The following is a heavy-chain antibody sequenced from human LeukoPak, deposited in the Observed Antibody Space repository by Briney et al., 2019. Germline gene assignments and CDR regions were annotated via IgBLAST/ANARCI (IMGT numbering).Heavy chain of an antibody. J-gene: IGHJ4*02. CDR2: ISGSGGST. Sequence: GGSLRLSCAASGFTFSSYAMSWVRQAPGKGLEWVPAISGSGGSTYYADSVKGRFTISRDNSKNTLYLQMNSLRAEDTAVYYCAKDGVRSGGSYYGYWGQGTLVTVSS. CDR3: AKDGVRSGGSYYGY. V-gene: IGHV3-23*01. D-gene: IGHD2-15*01. CDR1: GFTFSSYA.